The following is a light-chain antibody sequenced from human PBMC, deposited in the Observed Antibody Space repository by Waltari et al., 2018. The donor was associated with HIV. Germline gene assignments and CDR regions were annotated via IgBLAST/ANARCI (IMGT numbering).Light chain of an antibody. CDR3: YSTDSSGYPRGV. V-gene: IGLV3-10*01. J-gene: IGLJ1*01. Sequence: SNELTQPPSVSVSPGQTARITCSGDALANNFAYWYQQKSGQAPVLVIFDDSKRPSGIPERFSGSNSGTMATLTISGAQVEDEGDYYCYSTDSSGYPRGVFGTGTKVIVL. CDR2: DDS. CDR1: ALANNF.